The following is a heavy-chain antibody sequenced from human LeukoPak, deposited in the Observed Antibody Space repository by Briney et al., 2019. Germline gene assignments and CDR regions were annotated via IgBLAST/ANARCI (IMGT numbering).Heavy chain of an antibody. D-gene: IGHD4-17*01. V-gene: IGHV3-30*18. CDR3: AKSNGKMTTVTTIDY. J-gene: IGHJ4*02. CDR1: GFTFSSYG. CDR2: ISYDGSNK. Sequence: GGSLRLSCAASGFTFSSYGMHWVRQAPGKGLEWVAVISYDGSNKYYADSVKGRFTISRDNSKNTLYLQMNSLRAEDTAVYYCAKSNGKMTTVTTIDYWGQGTLVTVSS.